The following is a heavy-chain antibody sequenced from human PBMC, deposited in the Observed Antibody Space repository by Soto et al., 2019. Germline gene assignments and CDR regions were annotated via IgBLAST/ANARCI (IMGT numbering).Heavy chain of an antibody. D-gene: IGHD2-8*01. Sequence: KPSETLSLTCAVSGGSMSFYSWSWIRQPPGKGLEWIGYIHHSGDTDYNPSLKSRVTISVDRPQNQLSLKLTSVTTADTAVYYCARAHCSNGICYAFDIWGPGTKVTVSS. CDR3: ARAHCSNGICYAFDI. CDR1: GGSMSFYS. J-gene: IGHJ3*02. CDR2: IHHSGDT. V-gene: IGHV4-59*01.